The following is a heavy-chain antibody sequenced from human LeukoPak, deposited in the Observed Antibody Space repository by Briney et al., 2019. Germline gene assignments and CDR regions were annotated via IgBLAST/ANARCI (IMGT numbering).Heavy chain of an antibody. D-gene: IGHD2-2*01. CDR3: ASYTTSRYCSSTSCYRAFDI. CDR2: IYYSGST. V-gene: IGHV4-59*01. J-gene: IGHJ3*02. Sequence: SETLSLTCTVSGGSISSYYWSWTRQPPGKGLEWIGYIYYSGSTNYNPSLKSRVTISVDTSKNQFSLKLSSVTAADTAVYYCASYTTSRYCSSTSCYRAFDIWGQGTMVTVSS. CDR1: GGSISSYY.